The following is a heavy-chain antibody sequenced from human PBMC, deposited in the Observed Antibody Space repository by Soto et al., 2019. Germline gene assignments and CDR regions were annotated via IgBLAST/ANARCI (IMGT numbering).Heavy chain of an antibody. CDR3: ARYSPDTSSAIFDY. V-gene: IGHV4-31*03. CDR2: IYYSGST. Sequence: PSETLSLTCTVSGGSISSGGYYWSWIRQHPGKGLEWIGYIYYSGSTYYNPSLKSRVTISVDTSKNQFSLKLSSVTAADTAVYYCARYSPDTSSAIFDYWGQGTLVTVSS. J-gene: IGHJ4*02. CDR1: GGSISSGGYY. D-gene: IGHD6-6*01.